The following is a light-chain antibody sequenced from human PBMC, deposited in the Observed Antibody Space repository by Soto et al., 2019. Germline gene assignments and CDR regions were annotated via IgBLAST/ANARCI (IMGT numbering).Light chain of an antibody. J-gene: IGLJ2*01. CDR1: SSDVGSFNL. CDR3: CSYAGSHVL. CDR2: EVT. V-gene: IGLV2-23*02. Sequence: QSALTQPASVSGSPGQSITISCTATSSDVGSFNLVSWYQQHPGKAPKLMIYEVTGRPSGISNRFSGSKSGKTASLTISGLQTEDEADYYCCSYAGSHVLFGGGTKLTVL.